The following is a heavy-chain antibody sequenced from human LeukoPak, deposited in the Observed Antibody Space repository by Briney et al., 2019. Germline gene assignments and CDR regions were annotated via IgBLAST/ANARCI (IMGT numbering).Heavy chain of an antibody. J-gene: IGHJ4*02. CDR3: ARRLRSNYFDY. D-gene: IGHD4-17*01. CDR1: GFTFSSYW. CDR2: IKQDGSDK. Sequence: PGGSLRLSCAASGFTFSSYWMSWVRQAPGKGMEWVANIKQDGSDKYYVDSVKGRFTISRDNAKNSLYLQMNSLGAEDTAVYYCARRLRSNYFDYWGQGTLVTVS. V-gene: IGHV3-7*01.